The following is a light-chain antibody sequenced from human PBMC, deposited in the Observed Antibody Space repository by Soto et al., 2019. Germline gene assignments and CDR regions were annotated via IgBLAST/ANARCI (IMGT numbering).Light chain of an antibody. Sequence: DIQMTQSPSSLSASVGDTITITCRASQTISRNLNWYQQKPGKAPKLLIHAASNLHSGVPSRFSGSGSGTDFTLTISSLQPEDPATYYCQQTYSTPVTFGGGTKVEIK. CDR2: AAS. CDR1: QTISRN. J-gene: IGKJ4*01. V-gene: IGKV1-39*01. CDR3: QQTYSTPVT.